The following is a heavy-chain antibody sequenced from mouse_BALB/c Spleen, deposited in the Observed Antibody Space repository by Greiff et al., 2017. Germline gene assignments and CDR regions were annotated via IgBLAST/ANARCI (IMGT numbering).Heavy chain of an antibody. D-gene: IGHD2-4*01. V-gene: IGHV5-12-1*01. CDR1: GFAFSSYD. Sequence: EVKLEESGGGLVKPGGSLKLSCAASGFAFSSYDMSWVRQTPEKRLEWVAYISSGGGSTYYPDTVKGRFTISRDNAKNTLYLQMSSLKSEDTAMYYCARQYDYDDAMDYWGQGTSVTVSS. CDR3: ARQYDYDDAMDY. J-gene: IGHJ4*01. CDR2: ISSGGGST.